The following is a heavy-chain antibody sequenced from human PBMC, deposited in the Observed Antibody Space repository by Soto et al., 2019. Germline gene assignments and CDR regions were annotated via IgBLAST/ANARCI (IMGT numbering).Heavy chain of an antibody. CDR1: GGSISSSSYY. CDR2: IYYSGST. D-gene: IGHD3-10*01. CDR3: ARQMYYYGSGSYYNPLYFDY. V-gene: IGHV4-39*01. Sequence: QLQLQESGPGLVKPSETLSLTCTVSGGSISSSSYYWGWIRQPPGKGLEWIGSIYYSGSTYYNPSLKSRVTLSVDTSKNQFSLKLSSVTAADTAVYYCARQMYYYGSGSYYNPLYFDYWGQGTLVTVSS. J-gene: IGHJ4*02.